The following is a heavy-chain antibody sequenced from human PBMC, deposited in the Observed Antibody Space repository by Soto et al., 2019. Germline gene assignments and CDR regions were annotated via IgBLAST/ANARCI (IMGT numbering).Heavy chain of an antibody. CDR1: GGTFNTYT. Sequence: QVQLVQSGAEVKKPGSSVKVSCKASGGTFNTYTINWVRQAPGQGLEWMGRIIPILGIANYAQKFQGRVKITADKSTTTAYMELSSLRSDDTAVYYCARGLGSGWQRIDYWGQGALVTVSS. J-gene: IGHJ4*02. CDR2: IIPILGIA. V-gene: IGHV1-69*02. D-gene: IGHD6-19*01. CDR3: ARGLGSGWQRIDY.